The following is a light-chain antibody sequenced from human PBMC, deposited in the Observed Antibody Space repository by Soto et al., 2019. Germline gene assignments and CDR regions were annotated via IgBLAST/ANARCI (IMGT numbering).Light chain of an antibody. CDR2: DAS. J-gene: IGKJ2*01. V-gene: IGKV3-20*01. CDR1: QSISTY. Sequence: EIVLTQSPATLSLSPGERATLSCRASQSISTYLAWYQQKPGQAPRLLIYDASYRATGIPDRFSGGGSGTDFTLTISRLEPEDFAVYYCQHYGNSPPEYTFGQGTKLEIK. CDR3: QHYGNSPPEYT.